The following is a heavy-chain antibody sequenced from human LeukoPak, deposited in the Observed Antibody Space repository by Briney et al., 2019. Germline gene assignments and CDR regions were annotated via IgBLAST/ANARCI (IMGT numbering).Heavy chain of an antibody. J-gene: IGHJ3*02. CDR3: ARRGVGAAQMFAAFDI. CDR2: IYYSGST. Sequence: SETLSLTCTVSGGSINNYYWSWIRQPPGKGLEWIGYIYYSGSTNYNPSLKSRVTISVDTSKNQFSLKLSSVTAADTAMYYCARRGVGAAQMFAAFDIWGQGTMVTVSS. CDR1: GGSINNYY. D-gene: IGHD2-15*01. V-gene: IGHV4-59*08.